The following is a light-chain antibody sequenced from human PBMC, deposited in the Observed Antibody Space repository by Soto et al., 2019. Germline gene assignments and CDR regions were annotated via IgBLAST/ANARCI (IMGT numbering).Light chain of an antibody. V-gene: IGLV1-44*01. CDR1: NSNIGSNT. CDR2: YDN. CDR3: GTWESYLSVGV. J-gene: IGLJ3*02. Sequence: QSVLTQPPSASGTPGQRVTISCSGSNSNIGSNTVNWYQQLPGTAPKLLIYYDNLRPSGVPDRISGSKSGTSATLGIAGLQTADEADYYCGTWESYLSVGVFGGGTKLTVL.